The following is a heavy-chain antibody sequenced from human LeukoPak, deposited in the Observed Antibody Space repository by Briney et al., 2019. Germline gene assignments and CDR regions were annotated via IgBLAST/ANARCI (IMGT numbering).Heavy chain of an antibody. CDR1: GFTFSNYW. V-gene: IGHV3-74*01. D-gene: IGHD2-21*02. Sequence: GGSLRLSCAASGFTFSNYWMHWVRQAPGEALMWVSRIKSDGSSTTYADSVKGRFTISRDNAKNTLYLQMNSLRAEDTAVYYCSRDPLSSCGGDCYSGLDVWGQGTTATVSS. CDR3: SRDPLSSCGGDCYSGLDV. J-gene: IGHJ6*02. CDR2: IKSDGSST.